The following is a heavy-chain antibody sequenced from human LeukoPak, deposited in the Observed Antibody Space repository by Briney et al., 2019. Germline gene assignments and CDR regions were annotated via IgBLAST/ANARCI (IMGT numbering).Heavy chain of an antibody. D-gene: IGHD2-21*01. V-gene: IGHV3-48*04. Sequence: GGSLRLSCAASGYTFSSYSMNWVRQAPGKGLEWVSYISSSSSTIYYADSVKGRFTISRDNAKNSLYLQMNSLRAEDTALYYCARKSGLWYFGYWGQGTLVTVSS. J-gene: IGHJ4*02. CDR3: ARKSGLWYFGY. CDR1: GYTFSSYS. CDR2: ISSSSSTI.